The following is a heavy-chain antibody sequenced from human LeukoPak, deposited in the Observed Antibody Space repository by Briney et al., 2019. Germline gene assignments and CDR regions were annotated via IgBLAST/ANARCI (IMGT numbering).Heavy chain of an antibody. V-gene: IGHV4-34*01. CDR2: INHSGST. D-gene: IGHD7-27*01. CDR3: ARDQTGDYYFDN. Sequence: PSETLSLTCAVYGESFSGYYWSWIRQPPGKGLEWIGEINHSGSTNYNPSLKSRVTISVDTSKNQFSLKLSSVTAADTGVYYCARDQTGDYYFDNWGQGTLVTVSS. CDR1: GESFSGYY. J-gene: IGHJ4*02.